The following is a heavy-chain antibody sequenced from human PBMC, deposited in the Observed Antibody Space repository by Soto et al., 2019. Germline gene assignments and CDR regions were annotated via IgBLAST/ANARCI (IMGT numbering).Heavy chain of an antibody. CDR2: IYSGGST. CDR1: GFTVSSNY. J-gene: IGHJ3*02. Sequence: EVQLVESGGGVVQPGGSLRLSCAASGFTVSSNYMSWVRQAPGKGLEWVSVIYSGGSTYYADSVKGRFTISRHNSKNTLYLQMNSLRAEDTAVYYCAKQGYGSTDAFDIWGQGTMVTVSS. V-gene: IGHV3-53*04. CDR3: AKQGYGSTDAFDI. D-gene: IGHD5-12*01.